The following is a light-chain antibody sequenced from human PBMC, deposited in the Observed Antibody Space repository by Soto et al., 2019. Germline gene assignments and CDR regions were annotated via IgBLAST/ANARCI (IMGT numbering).Light chain of an antibody. CDR2: GVS. CDR1: QSVSASY. V-gene: IGKV3-20*01. CDR3: QQFGSSLYT. J-gene: IGKJ2*01. Sequence: EIVLTQSPGTLPLYPGERATLSCRAGQSVSASYLAWYQQKAGQAPRLLIYGVSHRATGIPDRFSASGSGTDFTLTISRLEPEDFAVYYCQQFGSSLYTFGQGTKLEIK.